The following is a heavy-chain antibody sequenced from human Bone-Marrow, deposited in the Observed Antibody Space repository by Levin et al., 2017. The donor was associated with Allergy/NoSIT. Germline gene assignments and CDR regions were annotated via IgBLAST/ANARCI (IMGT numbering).Heavy chain of an antibody. CDR3: AREGDRGSSWYADWYFDL. V-gene: IGHV3-53*01. CDR2: IYPGGST. D-gene: IGHD6-13*01. CDR1: GFTVSHNY. Sequence: GGSLRLSCAASGFTVSHNYMTWVRQAPGKGLEWVSVIYPGGSTYYADSVKGRFTISRDNSKNTLYLQLNSLRAEDTAVYYCAREGDRGSSWYADWYFDLWGRGTLVTVSS. J-gene: IGHJ2*01.